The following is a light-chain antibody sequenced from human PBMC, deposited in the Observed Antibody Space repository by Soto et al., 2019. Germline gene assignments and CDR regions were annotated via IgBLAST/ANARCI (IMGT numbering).Light chain of an antibody. CDR1: SSDVGGYNY. CDR3: SSYTSSSTLLYV. V-gene: IGLV2-14*01. CDR2: DVS. Sequence: QPVLTQPASVSGSPGQSITISCTGTSSDVGGYNYVSWYQQHQGKAPKLMIYDVSNRPSGVSNRFSGSKSGNTASLTISGLQAEDEADYYCSSYTSSSTLLYVFGTGTQLTVL. J-gene: IGLJ1*01.